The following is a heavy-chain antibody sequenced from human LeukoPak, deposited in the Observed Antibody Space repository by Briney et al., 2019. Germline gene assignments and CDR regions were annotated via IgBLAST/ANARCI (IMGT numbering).Heavy chain of an antibody. CDR3: ARRAPGYCITTSCPDTYYYYYYMDV. CDR1: GFAFSSSW. V-gene: IGHV3-7*01. D-gene: IGHD2-2*01. J-gene: IGHJ6*03. Sequence: AWSLRLSCAASGFAFSSSWMSWARQAPGKGLEWVANLKQDGCETYYVDSLKGRFTVSRDNAKNSVYLQMNNLRAEDTAVYYCARRAPGYCITTSCPDTYYYYYYMDVWGKGTTVTDSS. CDR2: LKQDGCET.